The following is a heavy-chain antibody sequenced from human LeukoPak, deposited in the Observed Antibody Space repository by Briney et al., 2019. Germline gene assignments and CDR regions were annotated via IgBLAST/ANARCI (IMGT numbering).Heavy chain of an antibody. CDR1: GFTFDDYA. J-gene: IGHJ5*02. CDR3: ARDRYDFWSGSPSPA. V-gene: IGHV3-9*01. CDR2: ISWNSGSI. Sequence: PGGSLRLSCAASGFTFDDYAMHWVRQAPGKGLEWVSGISWNSGSIGYADSVKGRFTISRDNAKNSLYLQMNSLRAEDTAVYYCARDRYDFWSGSPSPAWGQGTLVTVSS. D-gene: IGHD3-3*01.